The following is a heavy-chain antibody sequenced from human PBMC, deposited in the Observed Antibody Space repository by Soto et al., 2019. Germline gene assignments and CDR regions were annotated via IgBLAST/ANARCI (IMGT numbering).Heavy chain of an antibody. D-gene: IGHD3-22*01. Sequence: PGESLKISCKGSGYSFTSYWISWVRQMPGKGLEWMGRVDPSDSYTNYSPSFQGHVTISADKSISTAYLQWSSLKASDTAMYYCVLGYDSSGYTFDYWGQGTLVTVSS. CDR2: VDPSDSYT. CDR3: VLGYDSSGYTFDY. CDR1: GYSFTSYW. J-gene: IGHJ4*02. V-gene: IGHV5-10-1*01.